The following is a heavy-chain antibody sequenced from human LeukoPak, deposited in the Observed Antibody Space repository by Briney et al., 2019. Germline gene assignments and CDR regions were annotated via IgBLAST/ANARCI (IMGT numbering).Heavy chain of an antibody. V-gene: IGHV3-30*18. J-gene: IGHJ6*02. D-gene: IGHD3-9*01. CDR3: ANLLGYFDWLLPGYYYYGMDV. CDR1: GFTFSSYG. CDR2: ISYDGSNK. Sequence: QPGRSLRLSCAASGFTFSSYGMHWVRQAPGKGLEWVAVISYDGSNKYYADSVKGRFTISRDNSKNTLYLQMNSLRAEDTAVYYCANLLGYFDWLLPGYYYYGMDVWGQGTMVTVSS.